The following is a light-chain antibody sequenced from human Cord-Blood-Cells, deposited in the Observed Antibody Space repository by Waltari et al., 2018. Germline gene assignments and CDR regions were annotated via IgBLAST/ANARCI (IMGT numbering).Light chain of an antibody. CDR2: AAS. V-gene: IGKV1-39*01. Sequence: DIKLTPSPFSLCASVGDRVTLTCRASQSISSYLNWYQQKPGKAPKLLIYAASSLQSGVPSRFSGSGSGTDFTLTISSLQPEDFATYYCQQSYSTPRTFGQGTKVEIK. J-gene: IGKJ1*01. CDR3: QQSYSTPRT. CDR1: QSISSY.